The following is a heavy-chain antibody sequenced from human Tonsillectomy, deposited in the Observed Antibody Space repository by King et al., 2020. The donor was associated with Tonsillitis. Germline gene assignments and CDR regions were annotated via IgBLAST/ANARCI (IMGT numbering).Heavy chain of an antibody. CDR2: IYYSGST. D-gene: IGHD1-26*01. CDR1: GGSISSYY. Sequence: QLQESCPGLVKPSETLSLTCTVSGGSISSYYWSWIRQPPGKGLEWIGYIYYSGSTNYNPSLKSRVTISVDTSKNQFSLKLSSVTAADTAVYYCASQLPRKHFDYWGQGTLVTVSS. V-gene: IGHV4-59*08. CDR3: ASQLPRKHFDY. J-gene: IGHJ4*02.